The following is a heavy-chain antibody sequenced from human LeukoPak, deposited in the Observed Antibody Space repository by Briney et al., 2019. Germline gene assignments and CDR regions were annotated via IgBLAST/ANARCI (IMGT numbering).Heavy chain of an antibody. CDR2: IYYSGST. J-gene: IGHJ6*03. V-gene: IGHV4-59*01. CDR3: ARFIAVRPRGYYSYYMDV. CDR1: GGSISSYY. D-gene: IGHD6-6*01. Sequence: SETLSLTCTVSGGSISSYYWSWIRQPPGKGLEWIGYIYYSGSTNNNPSLKSRVTISVDTSKNQFSLKLSSVTAADTAVYYCARFIAVRPRGYYSYYMDVWGKGTTVTVSS.